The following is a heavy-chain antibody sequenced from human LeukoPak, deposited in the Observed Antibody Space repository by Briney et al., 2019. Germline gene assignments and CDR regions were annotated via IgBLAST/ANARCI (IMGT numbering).Heavy chain of an antibody. Sequence: MTGESLKISCKSSGYSFTSYWIGWVRQMPGEGLELMGIIYPGDSDTRYSPSFQGQVTISADKSISTAYLQWSSLKASDTAMYYCARRKAGTSLRWVLFDYWGQGTLVTVSS. D-gene: IGHD6-13*01. CDR2: IYPGDSDT. CDR1: GYSFTSYW. CDR3: ARRKAGTSLRWVLFDY. V-gene: IGHV5-51*01. J-gene: IGHJ4*02.